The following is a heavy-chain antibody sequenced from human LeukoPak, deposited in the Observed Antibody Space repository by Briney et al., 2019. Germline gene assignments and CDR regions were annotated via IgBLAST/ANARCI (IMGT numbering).Heavy chain of an antibody. CDR1: GFTFSDYY. CDR3: ARDSSMQDFFDY. D-gene: IGHD2-8*01. V-gene: IGHV3-11*04. J-gene: IGHJ4*02. Sequence: GGSLRLSXAASGFTFSDYYMSWIRQAPGKGLEWVSYISSSGSTIYYADSVKGRFTISRDNAKNSLYLQMNSLRTEDTAVYYCARDSSMQDFFDYWGQGTLVTVSS. CDR2: ISSSGSTI.